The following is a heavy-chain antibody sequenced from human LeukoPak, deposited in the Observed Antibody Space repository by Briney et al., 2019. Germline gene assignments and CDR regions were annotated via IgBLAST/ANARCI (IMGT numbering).Heavy chain of an antibody. J-gene: IGHJ6*03. CDR1: GYSFTSYW. CDR3: ARLSSTWSQYFSYYYMDV. CDR2: IYPGDSDT. D-gene: IGHD2-15*01. Sequence: SGESLKISCKGSGYSFTSYWIGWVRQMPGKGLEWMGIIYPGDSDTRYSPSFQGQVTISADKSISTAYLQWSSLKASDTAMYYCARLSSTWSQYFSYYYMDVWATGTTVTVSS. V-gene: IGHV5-51*01.